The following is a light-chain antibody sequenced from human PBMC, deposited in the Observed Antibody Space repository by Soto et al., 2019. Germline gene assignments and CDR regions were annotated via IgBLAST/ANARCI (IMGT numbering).Light chain of an antibody. V-gene: IGKV3-20*01. CDR2: GAS. J-gene: IGKJ2*01. CDR1: ESVSSSY. CDR3: QRYGGSPLYT. Sequence: EIVLTQSPGTLSLSPGERATLSCRASESVSSSYLGWYQKKPGQAPRLLIYGASSRATGIPDRFSGSGSGTDFTLTISRLQPGDFAVYYCQRYGGSPLYTFGQGTKLEIK.